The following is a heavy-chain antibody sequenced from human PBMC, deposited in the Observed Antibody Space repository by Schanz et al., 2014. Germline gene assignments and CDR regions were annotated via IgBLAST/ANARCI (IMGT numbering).Heavy chain of an antibody. J-gene: IGHJ6*02. CDR2: ISIRGGNT. CDR1: GFTFSTYA. CDR3: AKQFLSYYFYGMDV. Sequence: VQLVESGGGLVKPGGSLRLSCAASGFTFSTYAMTWVRQAPGKGLEWVSSISIRGGNTYYTDSVRGRFTLSRDNSKNPVYLQMNSQRAEDKALYFCAKQFLSYYFYGMDVWGQGTTVSVSS. V-gene: IGHV3-23*04.